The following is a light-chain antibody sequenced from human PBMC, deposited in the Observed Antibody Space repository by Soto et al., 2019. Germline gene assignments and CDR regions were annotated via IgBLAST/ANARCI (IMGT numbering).Light chain of an antibody. J-gene: IGLJ3*02. CDR1: SGSIASNY. CDR3: QSYDSSNVV. CDR2: EDN. V-gene: IGLV6-57*04. Sequence: NFMLTQPHSVSESPGKTVTISCTRSSGSIASNYVQWHQQRPGSAPTTVISEDNQRPSGVPDRFSSSIDSSSNSASLTISGLKTEDEADYYCQSYDSSNVVFGGGTKLTVL.